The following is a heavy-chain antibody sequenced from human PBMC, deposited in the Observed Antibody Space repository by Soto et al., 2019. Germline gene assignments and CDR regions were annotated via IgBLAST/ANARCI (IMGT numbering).Heavy chain of an antibody. CDR2: IIPIFGTA. CDR1: GGTFSSYA. J-gene: IGHJ6*02. CDR3: ARPVVPAALPYYYGMDV. Sequence: GASVKVSCKASGGTFSSYAISWVRQAPGQGLEWMGGIIPIFGTANYAQKFQGRVTITADESTSTAYMELSSLRSEDTAVYYCARPVVPAALPYYYGMDVWGQGTTVTV. D-gene: IGHD2-2*02. V-gene: IGHV1-69*13.